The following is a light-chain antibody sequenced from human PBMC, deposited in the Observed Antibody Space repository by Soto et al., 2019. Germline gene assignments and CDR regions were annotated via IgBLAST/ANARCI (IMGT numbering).Light chain of an antibody. CDR2: DAS. J-gene: IGKJ4*01. Sequence: DIQMTQSPSSLSASAGDRVTITCQESQDINNHLNWYQQKAGRAPKLLINDASNLETGVPSRFSGSGSGTDFTLTISGLQPEDIATYYCQQYVNALTFGGGTKVEIK. CDR1: QDINNH. V-gene: IGKV1-33*01. CDR3: QQYVNALT.